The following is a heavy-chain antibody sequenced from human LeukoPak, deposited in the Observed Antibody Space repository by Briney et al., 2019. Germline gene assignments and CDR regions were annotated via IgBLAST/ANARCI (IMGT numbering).Heavy chain of an antibody. V-gene: IGHV3-7*04. CDR1: FTFSNYW. J-gene: IGHJ5*02. CDR2: IRPDGNEK. CDR3: AGGRGFDT. Sequence: PGGSLRLSCRFTFSNYWMSWVRQAPGKGLEWVASIRPDGNEKSFVDSAKGRFTISRDKAKDPLELQMNSLTTEDTALYYCAGGRGFDTWGQGIVVTVSS.